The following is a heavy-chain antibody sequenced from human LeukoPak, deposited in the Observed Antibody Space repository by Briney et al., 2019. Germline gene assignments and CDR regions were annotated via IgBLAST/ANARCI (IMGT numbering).Heavy chain of an antibody. J-gene: IGHJ3*02. CDR2: ISSSSSTI. Sequence: GGSLRLSCAASGFTFSSYSMNWVRQAPGKGLEWVSYISSSSSTIYYADSVKGRFTISRDNAKNSLYLQMNSLRAEDTAVYYYARGLQIVVVITTDEQDAFDIWGQETMVTVSS. D-gene: IGHD3-22*01. CDR3: ARGLQIVVVITTDEQDAFDI. CDR1: GFTFSSYS. V-gene: IGHV3-48*04.